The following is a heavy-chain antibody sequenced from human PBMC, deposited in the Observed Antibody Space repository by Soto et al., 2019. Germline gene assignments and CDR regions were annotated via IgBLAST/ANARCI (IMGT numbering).Heavy chain of an antibody. CDR1: GGSISSSSYY. D-gene: IGHD3-10*01. J-gene: IGHJ4*02. CDR2: IYYSGST. Sequence: SETLSLTCTVSGGSISSSSYYWGWIRQPPGKGLEWIGSIYYSGSTYYNPSLKSRVTISVDTSKNQFSLKLSSVTATDTAVYYCARQARGVRGSGLDYWGQGTLVTVSS. CDR3: ARQARGVRGSGLDY. V-gene: IGHV4-39*01.